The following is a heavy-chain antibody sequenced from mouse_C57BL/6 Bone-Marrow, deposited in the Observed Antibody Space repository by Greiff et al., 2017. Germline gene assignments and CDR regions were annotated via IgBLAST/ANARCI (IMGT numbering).Heavy chain of an antibody. Sequence: QVQLKESDAELVKPGASVKLSCKASGYTFTSYWMHWVKQRPGQGLEWIGMIHPNSGSTNYNEKFKSKATLTVDKSSRTAYMQLSSLTSEDSAVYYWAYYDYDWYFDVWGTGTTVTVSS. CDR2: IHPNSGST. V-gene: IGHV1-64*01. D-gene: IGHD2-4*01. J-gene: IGHJ1*03. CDR3: AYYDYDWYFDV. CDR1: GYTFTSYW.